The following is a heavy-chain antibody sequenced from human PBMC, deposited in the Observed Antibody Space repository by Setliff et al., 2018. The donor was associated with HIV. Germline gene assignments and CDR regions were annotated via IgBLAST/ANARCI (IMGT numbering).Heavy chain of an antibody. V-gene: IGHV4-31*03. CDR2: ISSRGST. Sequence: PSETLSLTCTVSGVSISSGGYYWNWIRQHPGKGLEWIGYISSRGSTYYNPSLKSRITMSVDTSQNQVSLKLSSVTAADTAVYFCARLEKLDYISYFDYWGQGTLVTVSS. J-gene: IGHJ4*02. CDR1: GVSISSGGYY. CDR3: ARLEKLDYISYFDY. D-gene: IGHD3-16*01.